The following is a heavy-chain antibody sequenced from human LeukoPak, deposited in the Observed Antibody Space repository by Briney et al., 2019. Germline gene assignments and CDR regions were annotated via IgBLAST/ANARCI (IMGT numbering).Heavy chain of an antibody. CDR3: ARVDRSLVATIGLLYGDYYYYYYMDV. Sequence: SETLSLTCSVPGGSISSSYWSWIRQPPGKGLEWIGYIYYSGSTNYNPSLKSLVAIPVDTCENRLSLKLSSATAADTAVYYCARVDRSLVATIGLLYGDYYYYYYMDVWGKGTTVTISS. CDR2: IYYSGST. CDR1: GGSISSSY. J-gene: IGHJ6*03. D-gene: IGHD5-12*01. V-gene: IGHV4-59*01.